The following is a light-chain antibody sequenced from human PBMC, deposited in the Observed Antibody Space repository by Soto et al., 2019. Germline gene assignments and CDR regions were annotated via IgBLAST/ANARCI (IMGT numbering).Light chain of an antibody. J-gene: IGKJ5*01. Sequence: AIQLTQSPSSLSASVGDRVTITCRASQGISTLLAWYQQKPGKAPKVLIYESSLLQSGVPSRFSGSGSGTDFTLTISSLQPEDFATYYCQHFKSFPLTFGQGTRLEIK. CDR1: QGISTL. CDR3: QHFKSFPLT. CDR2: ESS. V-gene: IGKV1-13*02.